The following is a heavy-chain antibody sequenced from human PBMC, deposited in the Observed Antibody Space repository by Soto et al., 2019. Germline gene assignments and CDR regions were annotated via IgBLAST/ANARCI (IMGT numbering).Heavy chain of an antibody. V-gene: IGHV1-2*04. Sequence: ASVKVSCKASGYTFTGYYMHWVRQAPGQGLEWMGWINPNSGGTNYAQKFQGWVTMTRDTSISTAYMELSRLRSDDTAVYYCARARGYCSGGSCYPPNWFDPWGQGTLVTVSS. J-gene: IGHJ5*02. D-gene: IGHD2-15*01. CDR3: ARARGYCSGGSCYPPNWFDP. CDR1: GYTFTGYY. CDR2: INPNSGGT.